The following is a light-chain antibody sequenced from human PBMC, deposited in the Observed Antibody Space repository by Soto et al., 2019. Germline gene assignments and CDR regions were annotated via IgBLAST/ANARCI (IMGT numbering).Light chain of an antibody. CDR2: SAS. V-gene: IGKV1-39*01. CDR1: RSMSRY. CDR3: QQTYSTPRP. J-gene: IGKJ1*01. Sequence: DIQLTQSPASVSASVGARVTITCRASRSMSRYLNWYQQKPGKAPKLLIYSASSLQSGVPSRFSGSGSGSDFTLTINSLQPEDFATYYFQQTYSTPRPFGQGTRVDIK.